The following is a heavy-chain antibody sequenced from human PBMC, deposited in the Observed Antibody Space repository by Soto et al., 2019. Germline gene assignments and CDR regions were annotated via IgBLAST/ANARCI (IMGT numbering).Heavy chain of an antibody. Sequence: EVHLLESGGGLVQPGGSLRLSCEASGFTFSSYPMSWVRQAPGKGLEWVSGITGGGTNAYYADSVKGRMTISRDNAKNTLYLQLNSLRAEDTAVYYCAKEAARPGPCDSWGQGTLVTVSS. D-gene: IGHD6-6*01. V-gene: IGHV3-23*01. CDR2: ITGGGTNA. CDR1: GFTFSSYP. CDR3: AKEAARPGPCDS. J-gene: IGHJ4*02.